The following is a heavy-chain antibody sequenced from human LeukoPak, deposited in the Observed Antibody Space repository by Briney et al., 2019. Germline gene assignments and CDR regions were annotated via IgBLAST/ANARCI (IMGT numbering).Heavy chain of an antibody. CDR3: ARTYSSGWYLVPPPVDY. Sequence: PGGSLRLSCAASGFTFSSYGMHWVRQAPGKGLEWVAAILYDGSNKYYADSVKGRFTISRDNSKNTLYLQMNSLRAEDTAVYYCARTYSSGWYLVPPPVDYWGQGTLVTVSS. J-gene: IGHJ4*02. V-gene: IGHV3-30*03. CDR2: ILYDGSNK. CDR1: GFTFSSYG. D-gene: IGHD6-19*01.